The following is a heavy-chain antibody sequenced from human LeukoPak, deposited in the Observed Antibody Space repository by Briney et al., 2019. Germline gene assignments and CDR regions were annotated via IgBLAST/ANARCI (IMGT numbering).Heavy chain of an antibody. D-gene: IGHD3-22*01. Sequence: QPGGSLRLSCAASGFTFSSYGMHWVRQAPGEGLEWVAFIRYDGSNKYYADSVKGRFTISRDNAKNSLYLQMNSLRAEDMALYYCAKDYYYDSSGPFDYWGQGTLVTVSS. J-gene: IGHJ4*02. CDR3: AKDYYYDSSGPFDY. CDR2: IRYDGSNK. CDR1: GFTFSSYG. V-gene: IGHV3-30*02.